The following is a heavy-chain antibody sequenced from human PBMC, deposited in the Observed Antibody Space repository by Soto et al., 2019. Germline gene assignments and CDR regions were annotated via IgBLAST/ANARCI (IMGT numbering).Heavy chain of an antibody. CDR2: ISSSSSYI. CDR1: GFTFSSYS. J-gene: IGHJ4*02. D-gene: IGHD3-22*01. CDR3: ARDQPGYYDSSGYYLYSRYYFDY. Sequence: GGSLRLSCAASGFTFSSYSMNWVRQAPGKGLEWVSSISSSSSYIYYADSVKGRFTISRDNAKNSLYLQMNSLRAEDTAVYYCARDQPGYYDSSGYYLYSRYYFDYWGQGTLVTVSS. V-gene: IGHV3-21*01.